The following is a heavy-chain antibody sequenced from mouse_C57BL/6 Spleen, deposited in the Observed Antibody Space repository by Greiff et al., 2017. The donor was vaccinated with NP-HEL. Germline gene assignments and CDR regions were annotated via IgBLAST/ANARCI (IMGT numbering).Heavy chain of an antibody. Sequence: EVMLVESGGGLVKPGGSLKLSCAASGFTFSDYGMHWVRQAPEKGLEWVAYISSGSSTIYYADTVKGRFTISRDNAKNTLFLQMTSLRSEDTAMYYCARSRSTMITLLHYYAMDYWGQGTSVTVSS. CDR3: ARSRSTMITLLHYYAMDY. J-gene: IGHJ4*01. V-gene: IGHV5-17*01. CDR1: GFTFSDYG. D-gene: IGHD2-4*01. CDR2: ISSGSSTI.